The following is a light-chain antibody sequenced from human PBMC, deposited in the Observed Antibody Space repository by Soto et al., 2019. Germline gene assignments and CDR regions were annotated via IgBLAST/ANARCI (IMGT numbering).Light chain of an antibody. V-gene: IGKV3-15*01. CDR2: GAS. CDR3: QERSKWPLYT. J-gene: IGKJ2*01. CDR1: QSVGSK. Sequence: EIVMTQSPATLSVSPGERASLSCRASQSVGSKLIWYQHKPGQAPRLLIYGASARATGIPARFSGSGSGTEFTLTISSLQPEDSAIYYRQERSKWPLYTFGQGTKLEIK.